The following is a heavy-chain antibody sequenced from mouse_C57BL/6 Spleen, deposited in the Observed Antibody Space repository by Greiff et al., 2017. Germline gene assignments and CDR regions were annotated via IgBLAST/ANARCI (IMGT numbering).Heavy chain of an antibody. CDR3: ARKGGYDEEGYAMDY. CDR1: GYAFSSYW. CDR2: IYPGDGDS. J-gene: IGHJ4*01. D-gene: IGHD2-2*01. Sequence: VQLQQSGAELVKPGASVKISCKASGYAFSSYWMNWVKQRPGKGLEWIGQIYPGDGDSNYNGKFTGKATLTADKSSSKAYMQLGSLLSEESSVDFCARKGGYDEEGYAMDYWGQGTSVTVSS. V-gene: IGHV1-80*01.